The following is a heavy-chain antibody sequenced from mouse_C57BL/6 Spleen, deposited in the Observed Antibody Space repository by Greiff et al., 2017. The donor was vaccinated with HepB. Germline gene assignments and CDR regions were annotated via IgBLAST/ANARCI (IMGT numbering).Heavy chain of an antibody. CDR3: ARWGYYGSFDY. J-gene: IGHJ2*01. CDR2: IYPGDGDT. Sequence: QVQLQQSGPELVKPGASVKISCKASGYAFSSSWMNWVKQRLGKGLEWIGRIYPGDGDTNYNGKFKGKATLTADKSSSPAYMQLSSLTSEDSAVYFCARWGYYGSFDYWGQGTTLTVSS. CDR1: GYAFSSSW. V-gene: IGHV1-82*01. D-gene: IGHD1-1*01.